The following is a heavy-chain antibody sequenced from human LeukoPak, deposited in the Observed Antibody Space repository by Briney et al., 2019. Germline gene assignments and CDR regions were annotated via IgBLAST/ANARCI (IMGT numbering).Heavy chain of an antibody. CDR1: GGSISSHY. J-gene: IGHJ4*02. CDR2: IYTSGST. D-gene: IGHD3-10*01. Sequence: SETLSLTCTASGGSISSHYWSWIRQPAGKGLEWIGRIYTSGSTNYNPSLKSRVTMSVDTSKNQFSLKLSSVTAADTAVYYCARVSYYYGSGSYLVDYWGQGTLVTVSS. V-gene: IGHV4-4*07. CDR3: ARVSYYYGSGSYLVDY.